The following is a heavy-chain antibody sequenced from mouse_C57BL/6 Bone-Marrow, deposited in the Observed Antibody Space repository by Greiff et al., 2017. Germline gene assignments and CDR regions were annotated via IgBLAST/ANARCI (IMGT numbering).Heavy chain of an antibody. D-gene: IGHD2-4*01. Sequence: EVHLVESGPGLVKPSQSLSLTCSVTGYSITSGYYWNWIRQFPGNKLEWMGYISYDGSNNYNPSPQNRISITRATSHNQFLLKFDAVTTEDTATYYCARERITTTYFDVGGTGTTVTVSS. CDR3: ARERITTTYFDV. V-gene: IGHV3-6*01. CDR1: GYSITSGYY. J-gene: IGHJ1*03. CDR2: ISYDGSN.